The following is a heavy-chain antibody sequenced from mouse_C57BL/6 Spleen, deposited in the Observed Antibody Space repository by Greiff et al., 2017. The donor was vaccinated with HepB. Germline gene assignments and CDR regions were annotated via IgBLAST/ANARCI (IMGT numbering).Heavy chain of an antibody. CDR1: GFNIKDDY. D-gene: IGHD2-3*01. J-gene: IGHJ2*01. CDR2: IDPENGDT. CDR3: TQIYRGFDY. Sequence: DVQLQESGAELVRPGASVKLSCTASGFNIKDDYMHWVKQRPEQGLEWIGWIDPENGDTEYASKFQGKATITADTSSNTAYLQLSSLTSEDTAVYYCTQIYRGFDYWGQGTTLTVSS. V-gene: IGHV14-4*01.